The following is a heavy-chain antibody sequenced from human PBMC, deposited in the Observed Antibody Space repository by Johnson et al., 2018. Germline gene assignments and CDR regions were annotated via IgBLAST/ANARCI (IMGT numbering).Heavy chain of an antibody. CDR1: RYSFSNYW. CDR3: SRPGRGYYDSSGYYYGAFDI. CDR2: IYPGDSDT. Sequence: EVQLVETGAEVKKPGQSLKISCKASRYSFSNYWIGWVRQMPGRGLEWMGIIYPGDSDTRYSPSFPGQVTISADKSISTAHLQWSSLKASDTAMYYWSRPGRGYYDSSGYYYGAFDIWGQGTMVTVSS. V-gene: IGHV5-51*03. J-gene: IGHJ3*02. D-gene: IGHD3-22*01.